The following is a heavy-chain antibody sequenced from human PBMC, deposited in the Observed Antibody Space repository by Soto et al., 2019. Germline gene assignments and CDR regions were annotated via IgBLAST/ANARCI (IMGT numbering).Heavy chain of an antibody. V-gene: IGHV1-2*02. D-gene: IGHD3-10*01. Sequence: ASVKVSCKVSGYPFTTYYIHWVRQAPGQGLEWMGWIDPRSGGTVYEQKFQGRVTMTRDTSISTVYMDLSGLTSDDTALYYCATDDYGIFHYWGQGSLVTVSS. CDR2: IDPRSGGT. J-gene: IGHJ4*02. CDR1: GYPFTTYY. CDR3: ATDDYGIFHY.